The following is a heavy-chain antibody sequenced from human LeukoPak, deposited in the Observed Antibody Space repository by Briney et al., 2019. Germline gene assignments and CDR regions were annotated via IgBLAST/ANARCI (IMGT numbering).Heavy chain of an antibody. V-gene: IGHV4-31*03. Sequence: SETLSLTCTVSGGSISSGGYYWSWIRQHPGKGLEWIGYIYYSGSTYYNPSLKSRVTISVDTSKNQFSLKLSSVTAADTAVYYCARGAISMYYYDSSGWFDPWGQGTLVTVSS. CDR1: GGSISSGGYY. CDR3: ARGAISMYYYDSSGWFDP. J-gene: IGHJ5*02. CDR2: IYYSGST. D-gene: IGHD3-22*01.